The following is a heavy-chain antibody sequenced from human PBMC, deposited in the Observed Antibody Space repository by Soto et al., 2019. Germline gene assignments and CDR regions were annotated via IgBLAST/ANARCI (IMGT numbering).Heavy chain of an antibody. D-gene: IGHD2-15*01. V-gene: IGHV5-51*01. CDR2: IYPDDSDT. CDR1: ENTFSSYW. Sequence: GESLKISCKGSENTFSSYWIAWVRQLPGKGLECMGIIYPDDSDTRYSPSFQGQVTISVDKSITTAYLQWSSLKASDTAMYYCARSRGAGSHLWFDPWGQGTQVTVSS. J-gene: IGHJ5*02. CDR3: ARSRGAGSHLWFDP.